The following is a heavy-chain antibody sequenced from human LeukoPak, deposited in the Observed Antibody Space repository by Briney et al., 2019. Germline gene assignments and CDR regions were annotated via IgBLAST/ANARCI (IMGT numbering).Heavy chain of an antibody. D-gene: IGHD5-12*01. Sequence: GGSLRLSCAASGFTFGDYAMHWVRQAPGKGLEWVSGISWNSDSIGYADSVKGRFTISRDNAKNSLYLQMNSLRAEDTALYYCAKRGGTRYSGYDWGSFDYWGQGTLVTVSS. CDR1: GFTFGDYA. V-gene: IGHV3-9*01. J-gene: IGHJ4*02. CDR3: AKRGGTRYSGYDWGSFDY. CDR2: ISWNSDSI.